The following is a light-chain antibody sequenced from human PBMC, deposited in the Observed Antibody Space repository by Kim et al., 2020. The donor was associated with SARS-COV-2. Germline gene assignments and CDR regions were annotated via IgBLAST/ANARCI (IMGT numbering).Light chain of an antibody. V-gene: IGLV6-57*02. CDR3: QSYDPATHWV. Sequence: KTVTIYCTGNSDSIVRNFVQWYQQRPGSAPTTVIYEDNQRPSGVPARFSASVDNSSNSASLTISGLRTEDEADYYCQSYDPATHWVFGGGTQLTVL. CDR1: SDSIVRNF. CDR2: EDN. J-gene: IGLJ3*02.